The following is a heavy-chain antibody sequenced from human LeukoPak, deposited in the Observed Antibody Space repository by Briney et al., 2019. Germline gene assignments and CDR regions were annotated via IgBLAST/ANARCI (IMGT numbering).Heavy chain of an antibody. CDR2: INPNSGDT. Sequence: ASVKVSCKSSGYTFTDYYMHWVRQAPGQGLEWMGWINPNSGDTNYAQKFQGRVTMTRDTPISTAYMDLSRLKSDDTAVYFCARDAISRGMIDYWGQGTPVTVSS. CDR1: GYTFTDYY. V-gene: IGHV1-2*02. CDR3: ARDAISRGMIDY. J-gene: IGHJ4*02. D-gene: IGHD3-10*01.